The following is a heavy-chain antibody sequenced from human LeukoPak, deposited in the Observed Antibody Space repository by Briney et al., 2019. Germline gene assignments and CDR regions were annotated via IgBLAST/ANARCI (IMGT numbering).Heavy chain of an antibody. J-gene: IGHJ3*02. V-gene: IGHV3-23*01. CDR1: GFNFANHA. Sequence: GGSLRLSCAASGFNFANHAMSWVRQTAGKGLEWVSAISGGGGNTYYADSVKGRFTISRDNSKNTLYLQMNSLRAEDTAVYYCGKNRYSGSLSPFDIWGQGTMVTVSS. CDR3: GKNRYSGSLSPFDI. D-gene: IGHD1-26*01. CDR2: ISGGGGNT.